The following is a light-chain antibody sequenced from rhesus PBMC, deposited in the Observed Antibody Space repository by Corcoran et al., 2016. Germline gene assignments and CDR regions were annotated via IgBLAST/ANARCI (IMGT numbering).Light chain of an antibody. CDR3: LQLGSSPPS. J-gene: IGKJ2*01. CDR2: NAS. V-gene: IGKV1-22*01. Sequence: DIQMTQSPSSLSASVGDTVTITCRASQSISSWLDWYQQKPGKAPQLLIYNASSLQGGVPSRFSGSGSGTDFTLTITGLQTEDFATYYCLQLGSSPPSFSQGTKVEIK. CDR1: QSISSW.